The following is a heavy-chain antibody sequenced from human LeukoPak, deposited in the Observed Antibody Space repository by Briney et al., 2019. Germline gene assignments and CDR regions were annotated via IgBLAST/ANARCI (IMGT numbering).Heavy chain of an antibody. D-gene: IGHD3-9*01. J-gene: IGHJ4*02. CDR2: INHSGRT. CDR1: GGSFSGYY. CDR3: ARSREILRYTPPYDY. Sequence: PSETLSLTCAVYGGSFSGYYWSWIRQPPGKGLEWIGEINHSGRTNYNPSLKSRVTISVDTSKNQFSLKLCSVTAADTAVYYCARSREILRYTPPYDYWGQGTLVTVSS. V-gene: IGHV4-34*01.